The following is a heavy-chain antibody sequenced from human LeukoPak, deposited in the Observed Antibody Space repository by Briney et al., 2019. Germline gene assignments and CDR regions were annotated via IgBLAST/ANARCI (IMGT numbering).Heavy chain of an antibody. CDR3: AKVAHYYGSGSYYEYYFDY. CDR1: GFTRFTFSLYN. Sequence: GGSLRLSCAGSGFTRFTFSLYNMHWVRQAPGKGLEWVAVISYDGSNTYYADSVKGRFTISRDNSKNTLYLQMNSLSADDTAVYYCAKVAHYYGSGSYYEYYFDYWGQGALVTVSS. D-gene: IGHD3-10*01. J-gene: IGHJ4*02. V-gene: IGHV3-30-3*01. CDR2: ISYDGSNT.